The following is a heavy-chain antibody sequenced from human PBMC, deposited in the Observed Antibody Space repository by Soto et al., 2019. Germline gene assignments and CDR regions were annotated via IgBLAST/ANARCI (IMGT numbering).Heavy chain of an antibody. V-gene: IGHV3-23*01. CDR2: ISSSGGTT. J-gene: IGHJ3*01. CDR3: AKLVVVAPDAFDV. D-gene: IGHD2-15*01. Sequence: GGSLRLSCAASGLTFSSYAMSWVRQGPGKGLEWVSAISSSGGTTHYADSVKGRFTISRDKAKNTLYLQMNSLRAEDTAVYFCAKLVVVAPDAFDVWGQGTMVTVSS. CDR1: GLTFSSYA.